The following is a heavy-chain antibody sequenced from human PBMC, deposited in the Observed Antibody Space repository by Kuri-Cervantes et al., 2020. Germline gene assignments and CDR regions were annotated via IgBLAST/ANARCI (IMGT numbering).Heavy chain of an antibody. CDR2: ISSSGSTI. Sequence: GESLKISCAASGFTFSDYYMSWIRQAPGKGLEWVSYISSSGSTIYYADSVKGRFTISRDNANNTLYLQMHSLGAEDTAVYYCARDGGRSTTGTTLRYWGQGTLVTVSS. CDR3: ARDGGRSTTGTTLRY. V-gene: IGHV3-11*04. D-gene: IGHD1-1*01. J-gene: IGHJ4*02. CDR1: GFTFSDYY.